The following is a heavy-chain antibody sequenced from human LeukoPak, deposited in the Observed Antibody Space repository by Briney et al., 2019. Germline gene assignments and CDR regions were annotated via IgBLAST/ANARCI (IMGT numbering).Heavy chain of an antibody. V-gene: IGHV1-46*01. D-gene: IGHD6-19*01. CDR1: GYTFTSYY. J-gene: IGHJ4*02. CDR3: ARDIAVAGTTLDY. Sequence: GASVKVSCKASGYTFTSYYMHWLRQAPGQGLEWMGVINPSGGSTSYAQEFQGRVTITADESTSTAYMELSSLRSEDTAVYYCARDIAVAGTTLDYWGQGTLVTVSS. CDR2: INPSGGST.